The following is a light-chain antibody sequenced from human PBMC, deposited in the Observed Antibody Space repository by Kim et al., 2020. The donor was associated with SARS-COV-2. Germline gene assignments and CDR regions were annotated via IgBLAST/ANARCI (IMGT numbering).Light chain of an antibody. CDR2: GAS. V-gene: IGKV3-20*01. Sequence: SAGERATLSCSASQSVSSSYLAWYQQQPGQAPRLLIYGASSRATGIPDRCSGSGSGTDFTLTISRLEPEDFAVYYCQQYGSSPLTFGGGTKVDIK. CDR3: QQYGSSPLT. J-gene: IGKJ4*01. CDR1: QSVSSSY.